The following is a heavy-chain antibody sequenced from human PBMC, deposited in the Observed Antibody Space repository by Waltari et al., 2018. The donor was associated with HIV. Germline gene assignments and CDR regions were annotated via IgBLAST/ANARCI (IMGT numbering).Heavy chain of an antibody. J-gene: IGHJ6*02. CDR2: IYYSGST. V-gene: IGHV4-39*01. CDR3: ARQRASIFGVVTPYYGMDV. D-gene: IGHD3-3*01. CDR1: GGSISSSSYY. Sequence: SETLSLTCTVSGGSISSSSYYWGWIRQPPGKGLEWIGSIYYSGSTYYNPSLKSRVTISVDTSKNQFSLKLSSVTAADTAVYYCARQRASIFGVVTPYYGMDVWGQGTTVTVSS.